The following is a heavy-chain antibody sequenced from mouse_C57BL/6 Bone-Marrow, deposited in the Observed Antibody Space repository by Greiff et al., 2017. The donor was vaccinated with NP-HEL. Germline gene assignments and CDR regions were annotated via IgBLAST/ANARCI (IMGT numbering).Heavy chain of an antibody. J-gene: IGHJ2*01. CDR3: ARMDCGSSYVEDY. Sequence: VQLQESGPELVKPGASVKISCKASVYAFSSSWMNWVKQRPGKGLEWIGRIYPGDGDTNYNGKFKGKATLTADKSSSTAYMQLSSLTSEDSAVYFCARMDCGSSYVEDYWGQGTTLTVSS. D-gene: IGHD1-1*01. V-gene: IGHV1-82*01. CDR1: VYAFSSSW. CDR2: IYPGDGDT.